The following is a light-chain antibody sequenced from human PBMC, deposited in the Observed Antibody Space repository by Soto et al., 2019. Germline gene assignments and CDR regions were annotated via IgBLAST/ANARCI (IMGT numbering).Light chain of an antibody. Sequence: QSVLTQPPSASGTPGQRVTISCSGSSSNIGSKTVNWYQQLPGTAPKLLIYSNNQRPSGVPDRFSGSKSGTSASLAISGLQSEDEADYYCAAWDDRLNGRMFGGGTKVTVL. J-gene: IGLJ3*02. CDR2: SNN. CDR1: SSNIGSKT. CDR3: AAWDDRLNGRM. V-gene: IGLV1-44*01.